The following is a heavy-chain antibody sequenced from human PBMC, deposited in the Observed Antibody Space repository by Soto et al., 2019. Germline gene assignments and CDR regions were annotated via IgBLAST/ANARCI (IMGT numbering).Heavy chain of an antibody. V-gene: IGHV3-11*01. CDR3: PRDKSTGWFET. J-gene: IGHJ5*02. CDR1: GFTFTAYY. CDR2: ISGRCGTI. Sequence: XGSLRRSSSASGFTFTAYYVAWIRLAQGKWLEWISYISGRCGTIYYSDSVKRRFTISRDNTKYSLYLQMTSLSPEETAVYHCPRDKSTGWFETWGQGNLFTVSS. D-gene: IGHD1-1*01.